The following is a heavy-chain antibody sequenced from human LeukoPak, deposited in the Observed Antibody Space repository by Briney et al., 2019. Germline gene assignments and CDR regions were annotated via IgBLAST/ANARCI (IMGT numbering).Heavy chain of an antibody. CDR2: INHSGYT. D-gene: IGHD4-17*01. J-gene: IGHJ4*02. V-gene: IGHV4-34*01. CDR3: TRMTTGHDY. Sequence: SETLSLTCAVSGVSFNDYYWSWVRQTPGKGLEWIGEINHSGYTNDSPSLKSRVTISIDTSRKQFSLNLRSVTVAYTGIYYCTRMTTGHDYWGQGTLVTVSS. CDR1: GVSFNDYY.